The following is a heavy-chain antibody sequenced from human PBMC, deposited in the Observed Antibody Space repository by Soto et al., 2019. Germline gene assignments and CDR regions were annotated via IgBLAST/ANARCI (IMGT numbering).Heavy chain of an antibody. Sequence: SDTLSLTCTVSGGSISSVGYYWSWIRQHPGKGLELIGYIYYSGSTYYKPSLKSRVTISVDTSKNQFYLKLSSVTAADTAVYYCARDRPSLCSSTSCYTGQGGWFYXWGQGTLVTVSX. J-gene: IGHJ5*02. CDR2: IYYSGST. CDR1: GGSISSVGYY. CDR3: ARDRPSLCSSTSCYTGQGGWFYX. D-gene: IGHD2-2*02. V-gene: IGHV4-31*03.